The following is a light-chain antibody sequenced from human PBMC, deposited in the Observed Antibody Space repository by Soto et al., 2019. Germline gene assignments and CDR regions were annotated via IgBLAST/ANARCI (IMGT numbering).Light chain of an antibody. J-gene: IGKJ1*01. V-gene: IGKV3-20*01. CDR2: GAS. CDR3: QQYGSSPRT. CDR1: QSVSRNY. Sequence: EIVLTQSPGTLSLSPGERSTVSCRSSQSVSRNYLAWYQQKPGQAPRLLIHGASNRASGIPDRFSGSGSGTDFTLTISRLEPEDFAVYYCQQYGSSPRTFGQGTKVDI.